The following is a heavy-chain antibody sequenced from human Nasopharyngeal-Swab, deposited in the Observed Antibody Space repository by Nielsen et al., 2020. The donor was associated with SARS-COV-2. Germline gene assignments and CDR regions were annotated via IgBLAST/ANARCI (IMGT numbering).Heavy chain of an antibody. CDR3: ARGTRGYSLYWYFDL. D-gene: IGHD3-22*01. Sequence: SETLSLTCTVSGGSISSSSYYWGWIRQPPGTGLEWIGSIYYSGSTYYNPSLKSRVTISVDTSKNQFSLKLSSVTAADTAVYYCARGTRGYSLYWYFDLWGRGTLVTVSS. J-gene: IGHJ2*01. V-gene: IGHV4-39*07. CDR1: GGSISSSSYY. CDR2: IYYSGST.